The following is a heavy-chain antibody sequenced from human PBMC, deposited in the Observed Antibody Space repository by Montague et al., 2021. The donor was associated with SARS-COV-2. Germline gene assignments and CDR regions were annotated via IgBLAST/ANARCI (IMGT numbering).Heavy chain of an antibody. Sequence: SETLSLTCSVHGGSISSGSYYWAWMPQPPGKGLEWVGSIYFTGGXPPNHSLKSPATLSIARSKNPFYLNLSSVTAADTAVYYCVRAMVRPGDWFDHWGQGSQVTVSS. CDR3: VRAMVRPGDWFDH. CDR2: IYFTGGX. CDR1: GGSISSGSYY. V-gene: IGHV4-39*07. J-gene: IGHJ5*02. D-gene: IGHD3-10*01.